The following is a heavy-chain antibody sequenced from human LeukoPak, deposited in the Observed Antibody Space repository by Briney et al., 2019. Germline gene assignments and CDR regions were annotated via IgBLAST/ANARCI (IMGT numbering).Heavy chain of an antibody. D-gene: IGHD3-9*01. V-gene: IGHV1-18*01. CDR2: ISAYNGNT. Sequence: GASVKVSCKASGYTFTSYGISWVRQAPGQGLEWMGWISAYNGNTNYAQKLQGRVTMTTDTSTSTAYMELRSLRSDDTAVYYCAQVTTGYDILTGIPTGAFDIWGQGTMVTVSS. CDR1: GYTFTSYG. J-gene: IGHJ3*02. CDR3: AQVTTGYDILTGIPTGAFDI.